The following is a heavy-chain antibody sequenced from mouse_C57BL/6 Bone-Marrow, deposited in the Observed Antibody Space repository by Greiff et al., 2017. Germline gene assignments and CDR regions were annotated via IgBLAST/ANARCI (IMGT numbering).Heavy chain of an antibody. CDR3: ARHKDYYDEEAWFAY. J-gene: IGHJ3*01. D-gene: IGHD2-4*01. V-gene: IGHV1-62-2*01. Sequence: VQLQQSGAELVKPGASVKLSCKASGYTFTEYTIHWVKQRSGQGLEWIGWFYPGSGSIKYTEKFKDKATLTADKATSTVYMELSRLTSEDSAVYFYARHKDYYDEEAWFAYWGQGTLVTVSA. CDR2: FYPGSGSI. CDR1: GYTFTEYT.